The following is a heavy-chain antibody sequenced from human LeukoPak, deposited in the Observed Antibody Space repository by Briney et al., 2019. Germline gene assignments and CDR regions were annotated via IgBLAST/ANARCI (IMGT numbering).Heavy chain of an antibody. D-gene: IGHD1-26*01. V-gene: IGHV1-69*13. J-gene: IGHJ4*02. Sequence: EASVKVSCKASGYTFTGYYMHWVRQAPGQGLEWMGGIIPIFGTANYAQKFQGRVAITADESTSTAYMELSSLRSEDTAVYYCAREGGSYQHYWGQGTLVTVSS. CDR2: IIPIFGTA. CDR1: GYTFTGYY. CDR3: AREGGSYQHY.